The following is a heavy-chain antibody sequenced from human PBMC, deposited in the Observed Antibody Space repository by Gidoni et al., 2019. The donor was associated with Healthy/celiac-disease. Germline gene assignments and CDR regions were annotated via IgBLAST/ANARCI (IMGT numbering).Heavy chain of an antibody. CDR1: GFTFSSYS. Sequence: EVQLVESGGGLVKPGGSLRLSCAASGFTFSSYSMNWVRQAPGKGLEWFSSISSSSSYIYYADSVKGRFTISIDNAKNSLYLQMNSLRAEDTAVYYCAREDDSSGYSYKSLFDYWGQGTLVTVSS. D-gene: IGHD3-22*01. CDR3: AREDDSSGYSYKSLFDY. J-gene: IGHJ4*02. CDR2: ISSSSSYI. V-gene: IGHV3-21*01.